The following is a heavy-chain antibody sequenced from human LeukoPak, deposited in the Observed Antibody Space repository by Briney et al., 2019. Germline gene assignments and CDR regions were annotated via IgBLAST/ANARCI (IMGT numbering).Heavy chain of an antibody. CDR3: ARAVREEQYNGFDP. J-gene: IGHJ5*02. Sequence: ASVRVSCKASGYTFTGDYMHWVRQAPGQRLEWMGWINPNSGGTNYAQKFQGWVSMTRDTSISTGYMGLRRLRSDDTAVYYCARAVREEQYNGFDPWGQGTLVTVSS. CDR2: INPNSGGT. V-gene: IGHV1-2*04. CDR1: GYTFTGDY. D-gene: IGHD3-10*01.